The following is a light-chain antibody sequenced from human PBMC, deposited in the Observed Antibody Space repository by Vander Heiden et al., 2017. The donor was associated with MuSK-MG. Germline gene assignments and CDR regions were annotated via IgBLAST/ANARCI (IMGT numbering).Light chain of an antibody. J-gene: IGKJ2*01. CDR2: AAS. V-gene: IGKV1-39*01. CDR1: QSINNY. CDR3: QRADSAPYI. Sequence: DIQMTQSPSSLSASVGDRVTITCRTSQSINNYLNWYQQNPGKAPKLLIYAASNLQSGVPSRFSGSGSGTDFTLTISSLQPEDSATYYCQRADSAPYIFGKGTKLEIK.